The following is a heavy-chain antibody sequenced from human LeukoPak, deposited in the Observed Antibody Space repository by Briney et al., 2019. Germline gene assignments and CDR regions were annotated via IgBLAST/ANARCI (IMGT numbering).Heavy chain of an antibody. D-gene: IGHD6-13*01. CDR2: ISTTSKTI. Sequence: PGGSLRLSCAASGFYFGDYYMAWIRQAPGKGLEWIAYISTTSKTIYYADSVKGRFSISRDNAKNSLYLQMNSLRAEDTAVYYCASIAAAGNDYWGQGTLVTVSS. J-gene: IGHJ4*02. CDR3: ASIAAAGNDY. V-gene: IGHV3-11*04. CDR1: GFYFGDYY.